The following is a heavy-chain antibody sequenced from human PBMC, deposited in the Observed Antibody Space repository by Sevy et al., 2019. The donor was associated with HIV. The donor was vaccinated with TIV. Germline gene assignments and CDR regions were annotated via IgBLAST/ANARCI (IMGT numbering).Heavy chain of an antibody. V-gene: IGHV1-2*02. Sequence: ASVKVSCKASGYTFTGYYVHWVRQAPGQGLEWMGWINPNNGGTYFAKKFQDSVTLTTDTSVNTAYMELRSLTFDDTAIYYCARMGDYSDSSGYYPLKFWGQGTLVNVSS. CDR1: GYTFTGYY. CDR3: ARMGDYSDSSGYYPLKF. D-gene: IGHD3-22*01. CDR2: INPNNGGT. J-gene: IGHJ4*02.